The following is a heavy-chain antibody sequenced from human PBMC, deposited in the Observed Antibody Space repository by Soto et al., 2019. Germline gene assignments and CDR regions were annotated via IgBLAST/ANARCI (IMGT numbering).Heavy chain of an antibody. CDR3: ARGGSVAVVTDGFDH. J-gene: IGHJ4*02. CDR1: GYTSTSFY. D-gene: IGHD2-21*02. Sequence: QVQVVQSGAEVKKPGASVKVSCKASGYTSTSFYLHWVRQAPGQGLEWMGRINPSGGSTSYAQRFQGRVTVTRDTSTSTVYMELSSLRSDDTAVYYCARGGSVAVVTDGFDHWGQGTLVTVSS. V-gene: IGHV1-46*01. CDR2: INPSGGST.